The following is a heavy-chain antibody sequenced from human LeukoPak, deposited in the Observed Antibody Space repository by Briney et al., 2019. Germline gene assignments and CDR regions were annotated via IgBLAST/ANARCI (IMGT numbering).Heavy chain of an antibody. CDR1: GFTFNYYW. J-gene: IGHJ4*02. V-gene: IGHV3-7*01. Sequence: GGSLRLSCVASGFTFNYYWMSWVRQAPGKGLEWLANIKKDGTEKNYVDSVEGRFTISRDTAKSTLYLYLNSLRPDDTAVYYCARYTGGYSLEYWGQGALVTVSS. CDR2: IKKDGTEK. D-gene: IGHD2-8*02. CDR3: ARYTGGYSLEY.